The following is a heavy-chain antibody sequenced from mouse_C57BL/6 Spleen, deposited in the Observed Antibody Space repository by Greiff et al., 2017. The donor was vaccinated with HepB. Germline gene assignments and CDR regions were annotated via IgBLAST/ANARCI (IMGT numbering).Heavy chain of an antibody. CDR3: ARPYDNYTNWYFDV. J-gene: IGHJ1*03. Sequence: EVQLVESGGGLVKPGGSLKLSCAASGFTFSDYGMHWVRQAPEKGLEWVAYISSGSSTIYYADTVKGRFTISRDNAKNTLFLQMTSLRSEDTAMYYCARPYDNYTNWYFDVWGTGTTVTVSS. D-gene: IGHD2-1*01. V-gene: IGHV5-17*01. CDR1: GFTFSDYG. CDR2: ISSGSSTI.